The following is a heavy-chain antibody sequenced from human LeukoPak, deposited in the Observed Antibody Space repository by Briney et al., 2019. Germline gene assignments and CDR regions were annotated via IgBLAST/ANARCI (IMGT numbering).Heavy chain of an antibody. V-gene: IGHV3-74*01. CDR1: GFTFSNYW. Sequence: SGGSLTLSCAASGFTFSNYWMHWVRQAPGKGLVWVSRINSDGSSTTSADSVKGRFTISRDNAKNTLYLQMNSLRAEDTAVYYCAKGGATVIDYWGQGTLVTVSS. J-gene: IGHJ4*02. CDR2: INSDGSST. CDR3: AKGGATVIDY. D-gene: IGHD4-17*01.